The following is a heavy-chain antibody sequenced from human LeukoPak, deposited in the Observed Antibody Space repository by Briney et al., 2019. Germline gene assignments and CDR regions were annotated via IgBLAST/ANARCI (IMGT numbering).Heavy chain of an antibody. D-gene: IGHD2-21*01. J-gene: IGHJ1*01. Sequence: EGSLRLSCAASGFTFSSYAMIWLRQAPGKGREGFSAISGSCGSTYYADSVKGRFTISRDNSKNTLYLQMNSLRAEDTAVYYCAKDYCGGDCYLQYFQHWGQGTLVTVSS. CDR3: AKDYCGGDCYLQYFQH. CDR2: ISGSCGST. CDR1: GFTFSSYA. V-gene: IGHV3-23*01.